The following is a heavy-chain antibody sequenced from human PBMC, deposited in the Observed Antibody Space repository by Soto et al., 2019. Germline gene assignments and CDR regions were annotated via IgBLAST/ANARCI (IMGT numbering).Heavy chain of an antibody. CDR3: TRGPYCSGGSCYSVSYYYYGMDV. J-gene: IGHJ6*02. CDR2: IRSKAYGGTT. CDR1: GFTFGDYA. D-gene: IGHD2-15*01. Sequence: SLRLSCTASGFTFGDYAMSWFRQAPGKGLEWVGFIRSKAYGGTTEYAASVKGRFTISRDDSKSIAYLQMNSLKTEDTAVYYCTRGPYCSGGSCYSVSYYYYGMDVWGQGTTVTVSS. V-gene: IGHV3-49*03.